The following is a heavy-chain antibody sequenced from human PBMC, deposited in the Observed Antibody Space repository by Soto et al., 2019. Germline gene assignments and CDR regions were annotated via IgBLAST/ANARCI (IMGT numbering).Heavy chain of an antibody. D-gene: IGHD3-10*01. CDR1: GFTFSSYD. J-gene: IGHJ5*02. V-gene: IGHV3-33*01. Sequence: GGSLRLSCAASGFTFSSYDMHWVRQAPGKGLEWVAVIWYDGSNKYYADSVKGRFTISRDNSKNTLYLQMNSLRAEDTAVYYCARDLGDYYGSGSSESWFDPWGQGTLVTVSS. CDR3: ARDLGDYYGSGSSESWFDP. CDR2: IWYDGSNK.